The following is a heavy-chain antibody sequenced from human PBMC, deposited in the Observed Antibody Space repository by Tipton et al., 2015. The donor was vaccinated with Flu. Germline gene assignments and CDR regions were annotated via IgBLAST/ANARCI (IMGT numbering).Heavy chain of an antibody. Sequence: TLSLTCTVSGGSISSGSYYWSWIRQPAGKGLEWIGRIYTSGSTNYNPSLNGRVTISIDTSKNQFSLKLNSVTAADTAVYYCSRDRSKQLVATAGVSYGFDVWGQGTTVTVSS. CDR3: SRDRSKQLVATAGVSYGFDV. CDR2: IYTSGST. D-gene: IGHD2-2*01. J-gene: IGHJ6*02. CDR1: GGSISSGSYY. V-gene: IGHV4-61*02.